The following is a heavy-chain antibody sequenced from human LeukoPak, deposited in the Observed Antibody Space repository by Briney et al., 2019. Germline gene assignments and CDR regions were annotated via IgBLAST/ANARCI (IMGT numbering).Heavy chain of an antibody. D-gene: IGHD2-2*01. CDR1: GYTFTGYY. Sequence: ASVKVSCKASGYTFTGYYMHWVRQAPGQGLEWMGWINPNSGGTNYAQKFQGRGTMTRDTSISTAYMELSRLRSDDTAVYYCAREGSYCSSTSCHPGRWFDPWGQGTLVTVSS. V-gene: IGHV1-2*02. CDR3: AREGSYCSSTSCHPGRWFDP. CDR2: INPNSGGT. J-gene: IGHJ5*02.